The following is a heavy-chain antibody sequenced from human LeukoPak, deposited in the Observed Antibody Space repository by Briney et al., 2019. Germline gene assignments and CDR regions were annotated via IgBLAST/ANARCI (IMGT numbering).Heavy chain of an antibody. CDR2: FDPEDGET. J-gene: IGHJ6*02. CDR3: ATDSRHYDIFARYGMDV. V-gene: IGHV1-24*01. CDR1: GYTLTELS. Sequence: VSVKVSCKVSGYTLTELSMHWVRQAPGKGLEWMGGFDPEDGETIYAQKFQGRVTMTEDTSTDTAYMELSSLRSEDTAVYYCATDSRHYDIFARYGMDVWGQGTTVTVSS. D-gene: IGHD3-9*01.